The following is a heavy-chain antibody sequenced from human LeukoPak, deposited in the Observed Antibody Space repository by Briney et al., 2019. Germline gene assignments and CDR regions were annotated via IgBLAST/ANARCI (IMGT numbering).Heavy chain of an antibody. CDR1: GGSIRSYY. Sequence: SETLSLTCTVSGGSIRSYYWSWIRQPPGKGLEWIAYIYYSGSTNYNPSLKSRVTISVDTSKNQFSLKLSSVTAADTAVYYCARDGYYYDGSVYYGLDDWGQGILVTVSS. CDR3: ARDGYYYDGSVYYGLDD. J-gene: IGHJ4*02. V-gene: IGHV4-59*12. D-gene: IGHD3-22*01. CDR2: IYYSGST.